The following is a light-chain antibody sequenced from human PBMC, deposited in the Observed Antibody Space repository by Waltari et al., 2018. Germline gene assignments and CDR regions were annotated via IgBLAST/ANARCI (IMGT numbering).Light chain of an antibody. Sequence: QSALTQPASVSGSPGQSITISCTATSSDVGGYNLVSWYQHHPGKAPKVMIYEVTKRPSGVSNRFSGSKSGNTASLTISGLQAEDEADYYCCSHAGSRTLVFGGGTKLTVL. J-gene: IGLJ2*01. CDR1: SSDVGGYNL. V-gene: IGLV2-23*02. CDR2: EVT. CDR3: CSHAGSRTLV.